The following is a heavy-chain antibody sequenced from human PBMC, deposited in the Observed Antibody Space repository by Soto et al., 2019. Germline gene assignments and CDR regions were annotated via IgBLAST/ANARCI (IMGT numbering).Heavy chain of an antibody. CDR3: AREGRYCSGGSCYLYGMDV. V-gene: IGHV4-30-4*01. CDR1: GGSISSGDYY. J-gene: IGHJ6*02. CDR2: IYYSGSN. Sequence: SETLSLTCTVSGGSISSGDYYWSWIRQSPGKGLEWIGYIYYSGSNYYNPSLKSRVTISVDTSKNQFSLKLSSVTAADTAVYYCAREGRYCSGGSCYLYGMDVWGQGTTVTVSS. D-gene: IGHD2-15*01.